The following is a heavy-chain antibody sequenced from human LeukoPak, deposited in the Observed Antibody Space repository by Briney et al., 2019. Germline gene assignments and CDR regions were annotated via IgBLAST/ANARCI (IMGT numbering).Heavy chain of an antibody. CDR3: AKSSEDKFDFWSGSYTTYYYYYMDV. CDR1: GFTLSSYA. V-gene: IGHV3-23*01. CDR2: IGGSGGST. Sequence: GGSLRLSCTASGFTLSSYAMSWVRQAPGKGLEWVSTIGGSGGSTYYADSVKGRFAISTDNSKNRLYLQMNSLRAEDTALYYCAKSSEDKFDFWSGSYTTYYYYYMDVWGTGATVTVSS. D-gene: IGHD3-3*01. J-gene: IGHJ6*03.